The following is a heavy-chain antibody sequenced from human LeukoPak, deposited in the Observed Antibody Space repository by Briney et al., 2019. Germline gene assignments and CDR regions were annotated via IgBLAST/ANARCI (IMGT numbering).Heavy chain of an antibody. V-gene: IGHV3-23*01. D-gene: IGHD2-21*02. Sequence: QSGGSLRLSCAASGFTFSSYAMTWVRRAPGKGLEWVSGITDSGGSTYYADSVKGRFTVSRDNSKNTLYLQMNSVRAEDTAIYYCAKTIVVVTAPNHYYFDYWGQGTLVTVSS. CDR2: ITDSGGST. CDR1: GFTFSSYA. J-gene: IGHJ4*02. CDR3: AKTIVVVTAPNHYYFDY.